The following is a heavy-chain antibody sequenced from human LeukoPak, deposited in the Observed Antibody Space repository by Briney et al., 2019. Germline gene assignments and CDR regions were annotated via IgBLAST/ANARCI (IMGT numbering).Heavy chain of an antibody. CDR3: AKDWAYGDYEGVLDY. CDR1: GFTFDDYA. CDR2: ISWNSGSI. D-gene: IGHD4-17*01. J-gene: IGHJ4*02. V-gene: IGHV3-9*01. Sequence: GGSLRLSCAASGFTFDDYAMHWVRQAPGKGLEWVSGISWNSGSIGYADSVKGRFTISRDNSKNTLYLQMNSLRAEDTAVYYCAKDWAYGDYEGVLDYWGQGTLVTVSS.